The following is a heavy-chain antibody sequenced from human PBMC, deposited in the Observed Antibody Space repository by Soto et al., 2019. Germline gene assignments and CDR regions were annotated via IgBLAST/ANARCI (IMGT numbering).Heavy chain of an antibody. CDR2: ISAHNGNT. CDR3: ARGVSATPYYYYYMDV. CDR1: GYTFTAYG. V-gene: IGHV1-18*01. J-gene: IGHJ6*03. D-gene: IGHD2-15*01. Sequence: QVQLVQSGAEVKKTGASVKVSCKASGYTFTAYGLTWLRQAPGQGLQWMGWISAHNGNTNYAQKLQGRVSMTTDTSTSTACMELGGLRSDDTAVYYCARGVSATPYYYYYMDVWGKGTTVTVSS.